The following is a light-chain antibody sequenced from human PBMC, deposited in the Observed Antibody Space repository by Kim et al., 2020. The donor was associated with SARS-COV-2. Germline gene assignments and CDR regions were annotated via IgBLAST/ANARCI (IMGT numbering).Light chain of an antibody. CDR1: KLEDKY. V-gene: IGLV3-1*01. J-gene: IGLJ1*01. Sequence: VSPGQTASITCSGDKLEDKYAYWYQPKPGQSPVLVIYQDSKPPSGIPERFSGSNSGNTATLTISGTQAMDEADYYCQAWDSSTYVFGTGTKVTVL. CDR3: QAWDSSTYV. CDR2: QDS.